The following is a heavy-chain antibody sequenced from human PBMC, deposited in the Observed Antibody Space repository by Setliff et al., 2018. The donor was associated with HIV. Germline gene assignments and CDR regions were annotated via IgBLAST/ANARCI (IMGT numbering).Heavy chain of an antibody. CDR3: ARDRVYCGTTSCPLDY. CDR2: ISRSSNNV. V-gene: IGHV3-21*01. J-gene: IGHJ4*02. Sequence: GGSLRLSCAASGFTFSGSAMHWVRQASGKGLEWVSSISRSSNNVYYADSVKGRFTISRDNAKNSLYLQMDSLRAEDTAMYYCARDRVYCGTTSCPLDYWGQGTLVTVSS. D-gene: IGHD2-2*01. CDR1: GFTFSGSA.